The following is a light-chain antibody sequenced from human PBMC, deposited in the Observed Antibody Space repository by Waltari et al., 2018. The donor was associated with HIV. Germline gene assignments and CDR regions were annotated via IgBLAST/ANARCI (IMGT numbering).Light chain of an antibody. Sequence: SSSNIGDNYVSWYQQLPGTAPKLLIYRNSQRPSGVRDRFSGSKSGTSASLAINDLRSEDEAEYHCAAWDDSLSGWVFGGGTNLTVL. V-gene: IGLV1-47*01. CDR1: SSNIGDNY. CDR2: RNS. J-gene: IGLJ3*02. CDR3: AAWDDSLSGWV.